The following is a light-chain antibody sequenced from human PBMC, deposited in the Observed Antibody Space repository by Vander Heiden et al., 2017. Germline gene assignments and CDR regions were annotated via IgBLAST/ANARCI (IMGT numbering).Light chain of an antibody. Sequence: DIGLTKPPDSLPVSRGERATINCKSSQSFLYSSNNKNYLAWYQQKPGQPPKLLIYWASTRESGVPDRFSGSGSGTDFTLTISSLQAEDVAVYYCQQYYSLFTFGPGTKVDIK. V-gene: IGKV4-1*01. J-gene: IGKJ3*01. CDR2: WAS. CDR3: QQYYSLFT. CDR1: QSFLYSSNNKNY.